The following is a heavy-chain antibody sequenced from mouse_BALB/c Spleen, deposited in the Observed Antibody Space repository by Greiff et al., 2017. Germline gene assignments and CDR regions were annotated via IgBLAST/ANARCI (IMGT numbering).Heavy chain of an antibody. Sequence: QVQLQQSGAELVKPGASVKLSCKASGYTFTSYYMYWVKQRPGQGLEWIGEINPSNGGTNFNEKFKSKATLTVDKSSSTAYMQLSSLTSEDSAVYYCTRCWYYGSSHYFDYWGQGTTLTVSS. D-gene: IGHD1-1*01. V-gene: IGHV1S81*02. CDR3: TRCWYYGSSHYFDY. J-gene: IGHJ2*01. CDR2: INPSNGGT. CDR1: GYTFTSYY.